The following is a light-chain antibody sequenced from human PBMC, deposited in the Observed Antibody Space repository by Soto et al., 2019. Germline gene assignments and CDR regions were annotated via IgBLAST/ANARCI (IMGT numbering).Light chain of an antibody. V-gene: IGLV2-8*01. Sequence: QSALTQPPSASGSPGQSVTISCTGTSSDVGGYKDVSWYQQHPGKVPKLIIYEVSKRPSGVPDRFSGSKSGNTASLTVSGLQAEDEADYYCSSYAGSNNFVFGTGTKVPVL. CDR2: EVS. J-gene: IGLJ1*01. CDR1: SSDVGGYKD. CDR3: SSYAGSNNFV.